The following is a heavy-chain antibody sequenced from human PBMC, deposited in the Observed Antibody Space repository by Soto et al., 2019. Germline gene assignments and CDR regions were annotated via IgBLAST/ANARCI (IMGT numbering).Heavy chain of an antibody. V-gene: IGHV1-46*01. D-gene: IGHD2-15*01. Sequence: ASVKVSCKTSGYIFTAYSMHWVRQAPGQGLEWMGVVNPSGGSAHYAQSFEGRVTLTRDTSTSTFYMELSSLRSEDTAVYYCAREENCRGGTCYSEYFHHWGQGTRSPSPQ. CDR2: VNPSGGSA. CDR1: GYIFTAYS. J-gene: IGHJ1*01. CDR3: AREENCRGGTCYSEYFHH.